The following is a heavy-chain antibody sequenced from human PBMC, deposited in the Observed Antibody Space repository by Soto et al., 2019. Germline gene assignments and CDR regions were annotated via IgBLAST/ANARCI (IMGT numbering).Heavy chain of an antibody. J-gene: IGHJ3*02. D-gene: IGHD2-15*01. Sequence: GGSLRLSCAASGFTFSSYSMNWVRQAPGKGLEWVSSISSSSSYIYYADSVKGRFTISRDNAKNSLYLQMNSLRAEETAVYYCARDKWAYGGKAFDIWGQGTMVTVSS. V-gene: IGHV3-21*01. CDR3: ARDKWAYGGKAFDI. CDR1: GFTFSSYS. CDR2: ISSSSSYI.